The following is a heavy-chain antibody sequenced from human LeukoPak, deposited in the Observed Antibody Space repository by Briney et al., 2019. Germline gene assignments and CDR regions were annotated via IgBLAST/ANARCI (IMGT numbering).Heavy chain of an antibody. CDR1: GGSISSYY. D-gene: IGHD2-21*01. CDR2: IYASGST. V-gene: IGHV4-4*08. Sequence: SETLSLTCTVSGGSISSYYWSWIRQPPGKGLEWIGRIYASGSTNYNPSLKSRVTISVDTTRNQFSLRLSSVTAADTAVYYCARDRPPEYCGGDCYSGYYFDFWGQGTLVTVSS. J-gene: IGHJ4*02. CDR3: ARDRPPEYCGGDCYSGYYFDF.